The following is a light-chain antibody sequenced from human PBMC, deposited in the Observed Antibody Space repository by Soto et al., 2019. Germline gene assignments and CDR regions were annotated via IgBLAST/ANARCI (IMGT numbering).Light chain of an antibody. CDR2: DTS. CDR3: QQYGTSEII. J-gene: IGKJ5*01. V-gene: IGKV3-20*01. CDR1: QTLSNSF. Sequence: IALTQSPGTLSLSPGEPATLSCRASQTLSNSFIAWYQQKPGQAPRLLIYDTSSRATGVPDRYSASGSGTDFTLTISRLEPEDFAVFFCQQYGTSEIIFGQGTRLEIK.